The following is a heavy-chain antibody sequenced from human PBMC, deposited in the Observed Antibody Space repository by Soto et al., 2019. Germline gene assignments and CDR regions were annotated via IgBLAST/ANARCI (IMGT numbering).Heavy chain of an antibody. D-gene: IGHD2-21*02. J-gene: IGHJ4*02. CDR3: ARVSCGGDCYPKFDY. CDR1: GYTFTGYY. CDR2: INPNSGGT. V-gene: IGHV1-2*02. Sequence: ASVKVSCKASGYTFTGYYMHWVRQAPGQGLEWMGWINPNSGGTNYAQKFQGRVTMTRDTSISTAYMELSRLRSDDTAVYYCARVSCGGDCYPKFDYWGQGTLVTVSS.